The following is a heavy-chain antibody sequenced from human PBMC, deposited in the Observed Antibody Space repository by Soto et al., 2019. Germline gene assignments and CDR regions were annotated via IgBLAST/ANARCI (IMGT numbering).Heavy chain of an antibody. D-gene: IGHD4-17*01. CDR3: ARGTVTSGRWFGP. CDR1: DSTFTGYT. J-gene: IGHJ5*02. V-gene: IGHV1-18*04. Sequence: QVHLVQSETEVKEPGASVTVSCKTSDSTFTGYTINWVRQAPGQGLEWLGWISSLKCKTNYARKYQGRLTMTTNPSATTAYMELRSLRSDDTAVYFCARGTVTSGRWFGPWGQGTLVTVSS. CDR2: ISSLKCKT.